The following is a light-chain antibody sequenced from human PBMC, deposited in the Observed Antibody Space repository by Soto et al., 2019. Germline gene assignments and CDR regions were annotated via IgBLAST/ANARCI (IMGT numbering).Light chain of an antibody. CDR1: SSNIGSNT. CDR2: SNN. CDR3: AAWDDSLNARYV. Sequence: QSVLSHPPSASGTPGQRVTISCSGSSSNIGSNTVNWYQQLPGTAPKLLIYSNNQRPSGVPDRFSGSKSGTSASLAISGLQSEDEADYYRAAWDDSLNARYVFGTGTKVTVL. V-gene: IGLV1-44*01. J-gene: IGLJ1*01.